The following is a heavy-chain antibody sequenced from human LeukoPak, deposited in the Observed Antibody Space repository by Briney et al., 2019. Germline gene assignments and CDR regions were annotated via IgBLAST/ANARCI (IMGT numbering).Heavy chain of an antibody. V-gene: IGHV4-38-2*01. J-gene: IGHJ5*02. CDR3: ASRDRWFDP. CDR1: GYSISSGYY. CDR2: IYRSGST. Sequence: SETLSLTCGVSGYSISSGYYWGWIRPSPGKGLEWIGNIYRSGSTYYNPSLKSRVTISVDTSKNQFSLRLTSVTVADTAVYYCASRDRWFDPWGQGTLVTVSS.